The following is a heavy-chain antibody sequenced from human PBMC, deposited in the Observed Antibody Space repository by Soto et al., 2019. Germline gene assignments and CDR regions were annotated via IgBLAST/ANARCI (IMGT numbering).Heavy chain of an antibody. CDR2: IWYDGSNK. D-gene: IGHD3-10*01. CDR3: ARDNRGSGSYYTGYYFDY. CDR1: GFTFSSYG. J-gene: IGHJ4*02. V-gene: IGHV3-33*01. Sequence: QVQLVESGGGVVQPGRSLRLSCAASGFTFSSYGMHWVRQAPGKGLEWVAVIWYDGSNKYYADSVKGRFTISSDNSKNTLYLQMNSLRAEDTAVYYCARDNRGSGSYYTGYYFDYWGQGTLVTVSS.